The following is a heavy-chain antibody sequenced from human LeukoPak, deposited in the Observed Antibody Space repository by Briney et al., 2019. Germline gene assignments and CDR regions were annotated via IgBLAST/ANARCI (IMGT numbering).Heavy chain of an antibody. D-gene: IGHD3-22*01. CDR2: INPNSGGT. V-gene: IGHV1-2*02. J-gene: IGHJ4*02. CDR1: GYTFTGYY. Sequence: GASVKVSCKASGYTFTGYYMHWVRQAPGQGLEWMGWINPNSGGTNYAQKFQGRVTMTRDTSISTAYMELSRLRSDDTAVYYCAREITYYYDSSGYYPPGYWGQGTLVTVSS. CDR3: AREITYYYDSSGYYPPGY.